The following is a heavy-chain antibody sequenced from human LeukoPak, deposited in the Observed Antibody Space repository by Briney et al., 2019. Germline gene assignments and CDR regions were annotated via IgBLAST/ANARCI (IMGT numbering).Heavy chain of an antibody. J-gene: IGHJ5*02. CDR3: ARGGRNCGGDCYDYNWFDP. Sequence: SETLSLTCAVYGESFSGYYWSWIRQPPGKGLEWIGEINHSGSTNYNPSLKSRVTISVDTSKNQFSLKLSSVTAADTAVYYCARGGRNCGGDCYDYNWFDPWGQGTLVTVSS. D-gene: IGHD2-21*02. CDR1: GESFSGYY. CDR2: INHSGST. V-gene: IGHV4-34*01.